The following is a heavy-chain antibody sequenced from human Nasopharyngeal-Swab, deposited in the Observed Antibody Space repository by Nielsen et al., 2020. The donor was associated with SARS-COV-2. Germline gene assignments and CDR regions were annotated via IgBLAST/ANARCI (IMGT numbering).Heavy chain of an antibody. V-gene: IGHV3-48*04. CDR1: GFTFSSHW. D-gene: IGHD3-10*01. Sequence: GSLRLSCAASGFTFSSHWMNWVRQAPGKGLEWLSYISSGTSTIYYADSVKGRFTISRDNAKNSLYLQMDSLRAEDTAVYYCAGAPSPNSFYYFMDVWGKGTTVTVSS. CDR3: AGAPSPNSFYYFMDV. CDR2: ISSGTSTI. J-gene: IGHJ6*03.